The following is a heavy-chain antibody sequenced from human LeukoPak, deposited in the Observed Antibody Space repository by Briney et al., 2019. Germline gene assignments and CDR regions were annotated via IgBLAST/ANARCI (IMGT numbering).Heavy chain of an antibody. D-gene: IGHD3-22*01. V-gene: IGHV1-18*01. Sequence: ASVKASCKASGYTFTSYGISWVRQAPGQGLEWMGWISAYNGNTNYAQKLQGRVTMTTDTSTSTAYMELRSLRSDDTAVFYCAREVPYDSSRYYQSFDYWGQGTLVTVSS. CDR1: GYTFTSYG. J-gene: IGHJ4*02. CDR3: AREVPYDSSRYYQSFDY. CDR2: ISAYNGNT.